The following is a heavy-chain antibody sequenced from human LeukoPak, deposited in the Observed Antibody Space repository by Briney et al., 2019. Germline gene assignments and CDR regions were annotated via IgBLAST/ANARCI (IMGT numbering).Heavy chain of an antibody. V-gene: IGHV1-2*02. CDR2: INPNSGGT. D-gene: IGHD5-24*01. Sequence: ASVKVSCKASGYTFTGYYMHWVRQAPGQGLEWMGWINPNSGGTNYAQKFQGRVTMTRDTSISTAYMELSRLRSDDTAVYYCARDRPPDGYSSGHPGYWGQGTLVTVSS. CDR1: GYTFTGYY. CDR3: ARDRPPDGYSSGHPGY. J-gene: IGHJ4*02.